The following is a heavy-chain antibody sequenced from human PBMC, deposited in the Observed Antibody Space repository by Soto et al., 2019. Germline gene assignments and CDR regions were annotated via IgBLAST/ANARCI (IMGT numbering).Heavy chain of an antibody. CDR2: IKQDGSEK. V-gene: IGHV3-7*03. CDR3: ARLTRGTPDDF. CDR1: GFTFSRYW. D-gene: IGHD2-2*01. Sequence: GGSLRLSCAASGFTFSRYWMYWVRQAPGKGLELVANIKQDGSEKYYVDSVKGRFTISRDNAQNSLYLQMNSLRAEDTAMYYCARLTRGTPDDFWGQGILVTVSS. J-gene: IGHJ4*02.